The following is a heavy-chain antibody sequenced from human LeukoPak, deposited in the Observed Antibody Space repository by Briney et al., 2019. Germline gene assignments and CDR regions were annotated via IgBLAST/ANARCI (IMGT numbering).Heavy chain of an antibody. J-gene: IGHJ1*01. CDR1: GFTFSSYA. Sequence: GGSLRLSCAASGFTFSSYAMSWVRQAPGKGLEWVSVISGSGANTYYADSVKGRFTISRDNSKNTLYLQMNSLRAEDTAVYYCAKKGGYSYGYQYFHHWGQGTLVTVSS. CDR2: ISGSGANT. CDR3: AKKGGYSYGYQYFHH. D-gene: IGHD5-18*01. V-gene: IGHV3-23*01.